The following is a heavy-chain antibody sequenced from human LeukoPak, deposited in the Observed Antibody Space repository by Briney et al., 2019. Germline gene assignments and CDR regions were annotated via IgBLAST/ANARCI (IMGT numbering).Heavy chain of an antibody. CDR3: AKDRGSTVRYFDY. CDR1: GFTVSSKY. CDR2: IYSGGGT. D-gene: IGHD4-17*01. Sequence: PGGSLRLSCAASGFTVSSKYMSWVRQAPGKGLEWVSVIYSGGGTYYADSVKGRFTISRDNSKNTLYLQMNSLRAEDTAVYYCAKDRGSTVRYFDYWGQGTLVTVSS. V-gene: IGHV3-53*01. J-gene: IGHJ4*02.